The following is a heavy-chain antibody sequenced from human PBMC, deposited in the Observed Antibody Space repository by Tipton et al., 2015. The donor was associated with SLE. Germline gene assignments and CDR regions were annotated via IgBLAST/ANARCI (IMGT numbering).Heavy chain of an antibody. J-gene: IGHJ4*02. CDR1: GGSFSGYY. Sequence: TLSLTCAVYGGSFSGYYWGWIRQSPGKGLEWIGSFYHSGSIYYNPSLNSRVTISLDTSKNQFSLRLTSVTAADTAVYYCAKTVAGAAYLFDLWGQGTLVTVSS. CDR2: FYHSGSI. CDR3: AKTVAGAAYLFDL. V-gene: IGHV4-38-2*01. D-gene: IGHD6-19*01.